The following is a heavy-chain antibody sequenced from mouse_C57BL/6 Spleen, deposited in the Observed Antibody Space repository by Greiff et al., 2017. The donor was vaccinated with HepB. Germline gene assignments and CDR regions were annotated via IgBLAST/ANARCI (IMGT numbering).Heavy chain of an antibody. J-gene: IGHJ1*03. CDR1: GYTFTSYW. CDR3: TRPYGSSSRDVDV. V-gene: IGHV1-5*01. CDR2: IYPGHSDT. Sequence: EVQLQQSGTVLARPGASVKMSCKTSGYTFTSYWMHWVKQRPGQGLEWIGAIYPGHSDTSYNQKFKGKAKLTAVTSASTAYMELSSLTNEDSAVYYGTRPYGSSSRDVDVWGTGTTVTVSS. D-gene: IGHD1-1*01.